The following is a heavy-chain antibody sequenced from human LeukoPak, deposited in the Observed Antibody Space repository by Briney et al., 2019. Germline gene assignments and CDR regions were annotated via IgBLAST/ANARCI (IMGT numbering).Heavy chain of an antibody. CDR3: ARDDRLVGYFDY. CDR2: IYYSGST. J-gene: IGHJ4*02. CDR1: GGSISSYY. V-gene: IGHV4-59*01. D-gene: IGHD1-26*01. Sequence: SETLSLTCTVSGGSISSYYWSWIRQPPGKGLEWIGYIYYSGSTNYNPSLKSRVTISADTSKNQFSLKLSSVTAADTAVYYCARDDRLVGYFDYWGQGTLVTVSS.